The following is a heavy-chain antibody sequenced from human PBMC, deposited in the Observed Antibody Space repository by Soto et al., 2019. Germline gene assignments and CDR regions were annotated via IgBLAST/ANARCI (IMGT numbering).Heavy chain of an antibody. V-gene: IGHV4-34*01. D-gene: IGHD6-13*01. Sequence: PSETLSLTCAVYGGSFSGYYWSWIRQPPGKGLEWIGEINHSGSTNYNPSLKSRVTISVDTSKNQFSLKLSSVTAADTAVYYCARDSSSWYDDAFDIWGQGTMVTASS. CDR3: ARDSSSWYDDAFDI. CDR1: GGSFSGYY. J-gene: IGHJ3*02. CDR2: INHSGST.